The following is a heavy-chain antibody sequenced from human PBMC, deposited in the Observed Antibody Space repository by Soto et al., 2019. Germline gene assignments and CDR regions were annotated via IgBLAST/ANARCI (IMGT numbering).Heavy chain of an antibody. CDR3: AKGGRQWLVTSDFNY. Sequence: PGGSLRLSCAASGFTFSSYWMSWVRQAPGKGLEWVANIKEDGSEKSYVDSVKGRFTISRDNAKNSLFLQMTSLRAEDTAVYYCAKGGRQWLVTSDFNYWGQGTLVTVSS. CDR2: IKEDGSEK. V-gene: IGHV3-7*01. D-gene: IGHD6-19*01. J-gene: IGHJ4*02. CDR1: GFTFSSYW.